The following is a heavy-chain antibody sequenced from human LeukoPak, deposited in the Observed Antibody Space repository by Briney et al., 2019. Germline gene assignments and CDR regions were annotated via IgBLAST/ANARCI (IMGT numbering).Heavy chain of an antibody. CDR2: IKQDGSEK. CDR1: GFPYSTYW. Sequence: GGSLRLSCAASGFPYSTYWMSWVRQAPGKGLEWVANIKQDGSEKYYVDSVKGRFTISRDNTKNSLYLQMNSLRAEDTAVYYCAKNGDRGAYCTGGTCYPYFYYYMDVWGKGTTVTI. CDR3: AKNGDRGAYCTGGTCYPYFYYYMDV. V-gene: IGHV3-7*01. J-gene: IGHJ6*03. D-gene: IGHD2-15*01.